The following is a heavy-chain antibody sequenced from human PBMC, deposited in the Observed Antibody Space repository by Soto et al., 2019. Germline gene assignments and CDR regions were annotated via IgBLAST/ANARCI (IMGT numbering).Heavy chain of an antibody. Sequence: QVQMVQSGAEVKKPGSSVKVSCKASGYTFTSYGVSWVRQAPGQGFEWMGWISAYNGNIDYAQKFQGRVTLTTDTSTSTTYMELRRLRSDDTAVYYCARAGGSGSYADFDYWGQGTLVTVSS. J-gene: IGHJ4*02. V-gene: IGHV1-18*01. CDR3: ARAGGSGSYADFDY. D-gene: IGHD3-10*01. CDR2: ISAYNGNI. CDR1: GYTFTSYG.